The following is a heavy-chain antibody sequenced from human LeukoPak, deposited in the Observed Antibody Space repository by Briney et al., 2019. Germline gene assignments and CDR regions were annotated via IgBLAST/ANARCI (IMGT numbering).Heavy chain of an antibody. J-gene: IGHJ4*02. D-gene: IGHD3-3*01. CDR3: ARVFLERLTSGYFDN. V-gene: IGHV3-30*03. Sequence: PGGSLRLSCEASGFTFSIYSMNWVRQAPGKGLEWVAVISYDGRQKFYGDSVKGRFTISRDNPKNTVYLQMNSLRNDDTAVYYCARVFLERLTSGYFDNWGQGNLVTVSP. CDR1: GFTFSIYS. CDR2: ISYDGRQK.